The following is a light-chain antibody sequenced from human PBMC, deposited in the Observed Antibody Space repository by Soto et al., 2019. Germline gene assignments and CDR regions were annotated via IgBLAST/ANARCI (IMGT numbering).Light chain of an antibody. CDR2: DVS. CDR1: QSISAY. Sequence: IVLTQSPATLSLSPGERATLSCRASQSISAYLAWYQQKPGQAPRHLIYDVSNRATGVPARFSGSGSGTDFALTISSLEPGDFAVYYCQQRSNWPPFTFGPGTKVDVK. V-gene: IGKV3-11*01. J-gene: IGKJ3*01. CDR3: QQRSNWPPFT.